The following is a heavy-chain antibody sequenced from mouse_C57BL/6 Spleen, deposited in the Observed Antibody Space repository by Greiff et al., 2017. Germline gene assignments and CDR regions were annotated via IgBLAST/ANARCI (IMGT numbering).Heavy chain of an antibody. CDR2: INPYNGDT. Sequence: VQLQQSGPELVKPGDSVKISCKASGYSFTGYFMNWVMQSHGKSLEWIGRINPYNGDTFYTQKFKGKATLTVDKSSSTAHMELRSLTSEDSAVYYCARDGICYGNYHYAMDYWGQGTSVTVSS. CDR1: GYSFTGYF. CDR3: ARDGICYGNYHYAMDY. J-gene: IGHJ4*01. D-gene: IGHD2-1*01. V-gene: IGHV1-20*01.